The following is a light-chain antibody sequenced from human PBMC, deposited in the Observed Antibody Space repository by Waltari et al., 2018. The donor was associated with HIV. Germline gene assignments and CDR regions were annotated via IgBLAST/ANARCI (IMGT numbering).Light chain of an antibody. J-gene: IGLJ2*01. CDR2: GTN. V-gene: IGLV1-40*01. Sequence: QSVLTHPPSVSGATGQRGTLSCTGSSSNIRSGSDVHWYQQFPGTAPTLLIYGTNNRPSGVPDRFSGSKSGTSASLAITGLQAEDEAEYYCQSYDSSLSGWVVFGGGTKVTVL. CDR1: SSNIRSGSD. CDR3: QSYDSSLSGWVV.